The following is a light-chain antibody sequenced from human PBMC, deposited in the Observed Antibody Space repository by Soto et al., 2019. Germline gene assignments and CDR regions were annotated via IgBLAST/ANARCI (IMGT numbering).Light chain of an antibody. CDR3: QHYNSFPYT. V-gene: IGKV1-5*01. CDR1: ESISSW. CDR2: YVS. J-gene: IGKJ2*01. Sequence: DIQMTQSPSPLSASVGDRVAITCRASESISSWLAWYQKKPGKAPKLLIYYVSTLESGVSSRFSGSGSGTEFTLTISSLQPDDSATYYCQHYNSFPYTFGQGTKLEIK.